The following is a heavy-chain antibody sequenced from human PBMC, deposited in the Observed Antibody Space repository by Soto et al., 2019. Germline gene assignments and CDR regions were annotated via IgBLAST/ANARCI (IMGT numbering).Heavy chain of an antibody. CDR2: IYYSGST. CDR1: GGSISSSSYY. D-gene: IGHD3-16*02. J-gene: IGHJ4*02. Sequence: SETLSLTCTVSGGSISSSSYYWGWIRQPPGKGLEWIGSIYYSGSTYYNPSLKSRVTISVDTSKNQFSLKLSSVTAADTAVYYCVRHEYYDYVWGSYRYSDYYFDYWGQGTLVTVSS. CDR3: VRHEYYDYVWGSYRYSDYYFDY. V-gene: IGHV4-39*01.